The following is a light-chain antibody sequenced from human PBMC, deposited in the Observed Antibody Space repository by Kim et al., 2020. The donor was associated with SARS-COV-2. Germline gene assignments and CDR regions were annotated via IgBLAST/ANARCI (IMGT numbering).Light chain of an antibody. CDR2: LNSDGSH. J-gene: IGLJ3*02. CDR3: QTWGTGLAWV. Sequence: SVKLTCTLSSGHSSYAIAWHQQQPEKGPRYLMKLNSDGSHSKGDGIPDRFSGSSSGAERYLTISSLQSEDEADYYCQTWGTGLAWVFGGGTKLTVL. V-gene: IGLV4-69*01. CDR1: SGHSSYA.